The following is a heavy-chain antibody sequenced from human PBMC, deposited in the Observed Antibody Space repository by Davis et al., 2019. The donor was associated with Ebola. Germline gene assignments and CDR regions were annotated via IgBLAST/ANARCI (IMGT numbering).Heavy chain of an antibody. CDR1: GFTFGDYA. CDR2: ISWNSGYI. V-gene: IGHV3-9*01. CDR3: ARGGYYDSSGYSHAAFDI. D-gene: IGHD3-22*01. J-gene: IGHJ3*02. Sequence: SLKISCAASGFTFGDYAMHWVRQAPGKGLEWVSGISWNSGYIYYADSLKGRFTISRDNAKNSLYLQMNSLRAEDTAVYYCARGGYYDSSGYSHAAFDIWGQGTMVTVSS.